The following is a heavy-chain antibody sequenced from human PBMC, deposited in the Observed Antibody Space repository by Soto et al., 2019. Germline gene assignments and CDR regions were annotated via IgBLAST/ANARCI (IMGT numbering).Heavy chain of an antibody. CDR2: IRSRANNFAT. Sequence: EVQLVESGGGLVQPGGSLKLSCAASGFIFSGSAIHWVRQASGKGLEWVGRIRSRANNFATSSAASVKGRFTFSRDDSKNTAYLQMNTVKHEDTAVYYGARGQGAAIGDDYYHGMDVGGQGTTVTVSS. CDR1: GFIFSGSA. V-gene: IGHV3-73*02. CDR3: ARGQGAAIGDDYYHGMDV. J-gene: IGHJ6*02. D-gene: IGHD2-2*02.